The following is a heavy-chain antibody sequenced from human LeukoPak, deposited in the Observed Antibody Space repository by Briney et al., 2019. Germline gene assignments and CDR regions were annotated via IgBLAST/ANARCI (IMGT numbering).Heavy chain of an antibody. V-gene: IGHV1-69*05. Sequence: ASVKVSCKASGGTFSSYAISWVRQAPGQGLEWMGVIIPIFGTANYAQKFQGRVTITTDESTSTAYMELSSLRSEDTAVYYCARECYYDSIGYYYAGWFDPWGQGTLVTVSS. CDR2: IIPIFGTA. CDR1: GGTFSSYA. J-gene: IGHJ5*02. CDR3: ARECYYDSIGYYYAGWFDP. D-gene: IGHD3-22*01.